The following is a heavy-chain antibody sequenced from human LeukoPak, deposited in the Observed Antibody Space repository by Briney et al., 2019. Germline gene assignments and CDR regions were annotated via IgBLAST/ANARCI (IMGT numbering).Heavy chain of an antibody. V-gene: IGHV3-23*01. CDR2: ISGSGGST. CDR3: AKGWGTPLTGYPPFDY. D-gene: IGHD3-9*01. Sequence: PGGSLRLSCAASGFTFSSYAMSWVRQAPGKGLEWVSAISGSGGSTYYADSVKGRFTISRDNSKNTLYLQMNSLRAEDTAVYYCAKGWGTPLTGYPPFDYWGQGTLVTVSS. J-gene: IGHJ4*02. CDR1: GFTFSSYA.